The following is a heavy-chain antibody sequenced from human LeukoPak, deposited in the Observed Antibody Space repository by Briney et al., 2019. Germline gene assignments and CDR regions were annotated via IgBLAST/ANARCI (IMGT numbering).Heavy chain of an antibody. CDR2: IRFDGKNK. D-gene: IGHD2-2*01. CDR3: AKELIPAAGGAKLFDA. CDR1: GFTFSTYG. J-gene: IGHJ5*02. V-gene: IGHV3-30*02. Sequence: GGSLRLSCAASGFTFSTYGMHWVRQAPGKGLEWVAFIRFDGKNKNYLDSLKGRFTISRDNSKNTLYLQMNSLRPEDTAVYYCAKELIPAAGGAKLFDAWGQGTLVTVSS.